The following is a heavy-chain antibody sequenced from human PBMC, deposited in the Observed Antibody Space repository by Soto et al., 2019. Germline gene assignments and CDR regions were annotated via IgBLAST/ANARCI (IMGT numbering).Heavy chain of an antibody. V-gene: IGHV3-33*01. D-gene: IGHD3-10*01. CDR1: GFTFSSYG. J-gene: IGHJ4*02. CDR2: IWYDGSNK. CDR3: ARDSHYGSGSYIHY. Sequence: GGSLRLSCAASGFTFSSYGMHWVRQAPGKGLEWVAVIWYDGSNKYYADSVKGRFTISRDNSKNTLYLQMNSLRAEDTAVYYCARDSHYGSGSYIHYWGQGTLVTVSS.